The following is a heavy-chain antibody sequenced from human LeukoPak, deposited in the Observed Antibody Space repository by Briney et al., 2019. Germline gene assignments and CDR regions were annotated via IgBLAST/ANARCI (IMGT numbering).Heavy chain of an antibody. Sequence: SETLSLTCTVSGGSISSSSYYWGWIRQPPGKGLEWIGSIYYSGSTYYNPSLKSRVTISVDTSKNQFSLKLSSVTAADTAMYYCARAPWGEELDYWGQGTLVTVSS. CDR1: GGSISSSSYY. CDR2: IYYSGST. V-gene: IGHV4-39*07. D-gene: IGHD3-16*01. CDR3: ARAPWGEELDY. J-gene: IGHJ4*02.